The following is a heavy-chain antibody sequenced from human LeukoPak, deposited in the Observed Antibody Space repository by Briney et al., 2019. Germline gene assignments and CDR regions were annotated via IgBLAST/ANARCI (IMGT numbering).Heavy chain of an antibody. CDR1: GFTFSSYW. J-gene: IGHJ4*02. CDR3: ARGGSQWLRRYYFDY. D-gene: IGHD6-19*01. V-gene: IGHV3-7*01. CDR2: IKQDGSEK. Sequence: PGGSLRLSCAASGFTFSSYWMSWVRQAPGKGLEWVANIKQDGSEKYYVDSVKGRFAISRDNAKNSLYLQMNSLRAEDTAVYYCARGGSQWLRRYYFDYWGQGTLVTVSS.